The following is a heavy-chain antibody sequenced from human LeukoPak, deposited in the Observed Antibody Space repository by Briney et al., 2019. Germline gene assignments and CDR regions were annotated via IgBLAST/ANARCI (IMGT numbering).Heavy chain of an antibody. D-gene: IGHD3-22*01. CDR3: ARGAYYYDSSGVFDY. Sequence: ASVKVSCKASGYTFTSYYMHWVRQAPGQGLEWMGIVNPSGGSTCYAQKFQGRVTMTRDTSTSTVYMELSSLRSEDTAVYYCARGAYYYDSSGVFDYWGQGTLVTVSS. V-gene: IGHV1-46*01. J-gene: IGHJ4*02. CDR1: GYTFTSYY. CDR2: VNPSGGST.